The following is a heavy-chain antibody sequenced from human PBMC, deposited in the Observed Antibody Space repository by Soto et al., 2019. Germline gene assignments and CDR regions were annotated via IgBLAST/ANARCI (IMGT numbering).Heavy chain of an antibody. CDR1: GFSFSNNG. J-gene: IGHJ4*02. Sequence: QVQLVESGGGVVQPVRSLRLSCAASGFSFSNNGMHWVRQAPGKGLEWVAIISYDGSKKYYADSVKGRFTISRDNSKNTLYLQMNSLRVEDTAVYYCAKDRVESGLGEIDYWGQGTLVTVSS. CDR3: AKDRVESGLGEIDY. D-gene: IGHD3-16*01. V-gene: IGHV3-30*18. CDR2: ISYDGSKK.